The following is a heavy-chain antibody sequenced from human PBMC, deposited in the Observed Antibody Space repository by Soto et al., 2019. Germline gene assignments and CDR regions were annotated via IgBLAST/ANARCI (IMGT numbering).Heavy chain of an antibody. Sequence: SETLSLTCAVSGGSISSSNWWSWVRQPPGKGLEWIGEIYHSGSTNYNPSLKSRVTISVDKSKNQFSLKLSSVTAADTAVYYCARDNTGRQQLVSGYYYGMDVWGQGTTVTVSS. CDR1: GGSISSSNW. CDR2: IYHSGST. CDR3: ARDNTGRQQLVSGYYYGMDV. D-gene: IGHD6-13*01. J-gene: IGHJ6*02. V-gene: IGHV4-4*02.